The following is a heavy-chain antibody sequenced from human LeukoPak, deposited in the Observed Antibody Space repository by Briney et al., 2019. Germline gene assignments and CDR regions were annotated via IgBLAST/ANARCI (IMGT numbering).Heavy chain of an antibody. J-gene: IGHJ4*02. D-gene: IGHD2-2*01. CDR1: GFTFSSYA. V-gene: IGHV3-30*04. Sequence: PGGSLRLSCAASGFTFSSYAMHWVRQAPGKGLEWVTVISYDGINEYYADSVKGRITISRDNSTNTLFLQITSLRPEDTAVYYCARGRCSSTSCLIDSWGQGTLVTVSS. CDR3: ARGRCSSTSCLIDS. CDR2: ISYDGINE.